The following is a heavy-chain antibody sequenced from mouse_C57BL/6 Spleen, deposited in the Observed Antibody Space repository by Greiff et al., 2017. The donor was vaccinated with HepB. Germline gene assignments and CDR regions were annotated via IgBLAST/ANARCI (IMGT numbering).Heavy chain of an antibody. J-gene: IGHJ4*01. D-gene: IGHD2-4*01. Sequence: EVKLMESGGGLVQPKGSLKLSCAASGFSFNTYAMNWVRQAPGKGLEWVARIRSKSNNYATYYADSVKDRFTISRDDTESVLYLQMNNLKTEDTAMYYCERDRDYESYYAMDYWGQGTSVTVSS. CDR3: ERDRDYESYYAMDY. CDR1: GFSFNTYA. CDR2: IRSKSNNYAT. V-gene: IGHV10-1*01.